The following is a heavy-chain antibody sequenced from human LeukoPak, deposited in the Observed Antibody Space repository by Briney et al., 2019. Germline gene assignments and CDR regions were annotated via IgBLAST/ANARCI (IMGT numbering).Heavy chain of an antibody. D-gene: IGHD2-2*02. Sequence: GGSLRLSCAASVFTFSSYGMHWVRQAPGKGLEWVAFIRYDGSNKYYADSVKGRFTISRNNSKNTLYLQMNSLRAEDTAVYYCAKDHPPYQLLYRELDYWGQGTLVTVSS. V-gene: IGHV3-30*02. CDR2: IRYDGSNK. J-gene: IGHJ4*02. CDR1: VFTFSSYG. CDR3: AKDHPPYQLLYRELDY.